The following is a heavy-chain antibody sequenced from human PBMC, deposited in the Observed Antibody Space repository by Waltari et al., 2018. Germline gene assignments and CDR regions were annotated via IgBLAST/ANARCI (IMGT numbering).Heavy chain of an antibody. CDR1: GFTFSSYS. CDR2: ISSSSSYI. CDR3: ARVATTVTTIDY. D-gene: IGHD4-4*01. V-gene: IGHV3-21*01. J-gene: IGHJ4*02. Sequence: EVQLVESGGGLVKPGGSLRLSCAASGFTFSSYSMNWVRQAPGKGLEWVSSISSSSSYIYYADSVKGRFTISRDNAKNSLYLQMNSLRAEDTAVYYCARVATTVTTIDYWGQGTLVTVSS.